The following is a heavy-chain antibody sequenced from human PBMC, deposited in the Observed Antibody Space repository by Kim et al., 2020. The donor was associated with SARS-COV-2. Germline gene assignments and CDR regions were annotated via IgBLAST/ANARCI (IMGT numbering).Heavy chain of an antibody. V-gene: IGHV1-58*01. Sequence: SVKVSCKASGFTFTSSAVQWVRQARGQRLEWIGWIVVGSGNTNYAQKFQERVTITRDMSTSTAYMELSSLRSEDTAVYYCAASRYGDWYRYYYGMDVWGQGTTVTVSS. CDR3: AASRYGDWYRYYYGMDV. J-gene: IGHJ6*02. CDR1: GFTFTSSA. D-gene: IGHD4-17*01. CDR2: IVVGSGNT.